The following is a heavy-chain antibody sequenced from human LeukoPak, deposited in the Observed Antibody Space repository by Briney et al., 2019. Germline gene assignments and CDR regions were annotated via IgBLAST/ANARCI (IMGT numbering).Heavy chain of an antibody. J-gene: IGHJ3*02. CDR2: ISAYNGNS. V-gene: IGHV1-18*01. Sequence: GASVNVSCKPSGYTFTSYGISWVRQAPGQGLEWMGWISAYNGNSNYARKLQGRVTMTTDTSTSTAYMEPRSLRPDDTAVYYCARDGGVVVVVAAIRGDAFDIWGQGTMVTVSS. CDR3: ARDGGVVVVVAAIRGDAFDI. D-gene: IGHD2-15*01. CDR1: GYTFTSYG.